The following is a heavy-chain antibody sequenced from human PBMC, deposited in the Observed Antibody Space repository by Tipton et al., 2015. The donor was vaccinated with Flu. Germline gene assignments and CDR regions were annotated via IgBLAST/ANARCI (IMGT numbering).Heavy chain of an antibody. Sequence: QLVQSGGGLVQPGGSLRLSCAASGFTFSSYAMGWVRQAPGKGLEWVSAIGGSGTSTYYPDSVKGRFTISRDNSKNTMFLEMNSLRAEDTAVYYCANGGSSGRGYSFDYWGQGTLVTVSS. CDR3: ANGGSSGRGYSFDY. D-gene: IGHD6-19*01. V-gene: IGHV3-23*04. J-gene: IGHJ4*02. CDR2: IGGSGTST. CDR1: GFTFSSYA.